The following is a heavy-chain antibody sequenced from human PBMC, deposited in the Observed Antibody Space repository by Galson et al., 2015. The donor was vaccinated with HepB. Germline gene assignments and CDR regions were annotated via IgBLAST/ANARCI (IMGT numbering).Heavy chain of an antibody. CDR3: ARRGIVVVPAARDYYYYGMDV. CDR1: GYSFTSYW. CDR2: IDPSDSYT. J-gene: IGHJ6*02. V-gene: IGHV5-10-1*01. Sequence: QSGAEVKKPGESLRISCKGSGYSFTSYWISWARQMPGKGLEWMGRIDPSDSYTNYSPSFQGHVTISADKSISTAYLQWSSLKASDTAMYYCARRGIVVVPAARDYYYYGMDVWGQGTTVTVSS. D-gene: IGHD2-2*01.